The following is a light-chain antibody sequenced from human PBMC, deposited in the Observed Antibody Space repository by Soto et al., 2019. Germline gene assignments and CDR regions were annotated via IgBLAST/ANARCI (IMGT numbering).Light chain of an antibody. Sequence: EIVMTQSPATLSLSPGERATLSCRASQSVRSTYFAWYQHKPGQAPRLLIFDASTRATGIPDRFSGSGSGTDFTLTISRLEPEDFALYYCHQYGHSPVTFGGGTKVEIK. CDR1: QSVRSTY. V-gene: IGKV3-20*01. J-gene: IGKJ4*01. CDR2: DAS. CDR3: HQYGHSPVT.